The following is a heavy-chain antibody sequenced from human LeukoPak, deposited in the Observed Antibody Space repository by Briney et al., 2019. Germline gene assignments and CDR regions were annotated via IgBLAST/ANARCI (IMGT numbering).Heavy chain of an antibody. CDR2: VYTGGDT. J-gene: IGHJ4*02. V-gene: IGHV3-66*01. D-gene: IGHD3-10*01. CDR3: ARAVRGFSFGSAPTLTFFDY. Sequence: GGSLRLSCVASGLTVSGSYMPWVRQPPGKGLEWVSVVYTGGDTDHADSVKDRFTISRDNANNTVFLQIISLTAEDTAVYYCARAVRGFSFGSAPTLTFFDYWGQGTRVTVSS. CDR1: GLTVSGSY.